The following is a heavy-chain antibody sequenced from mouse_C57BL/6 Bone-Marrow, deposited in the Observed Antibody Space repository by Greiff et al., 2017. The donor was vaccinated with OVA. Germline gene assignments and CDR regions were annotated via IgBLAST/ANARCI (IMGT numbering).Heavy chain of an antibody. CDR3: ASANWAYWYFDV. J-gene: IGHJ1*03. CDR2: IDPSDSET. Sequence: VQLQQPGAELVRPGSSVKLSCKASGYTFTSYWMHWVKQRPIQGLEWIGNIDPSDSETHYNQKFKDKATLTVDTSSSPAYMQLSSLTSEDSAVYYCASANWAYWYFDVWGTGTTVTVSS. CDR1: GYTFTSYW. D-gene: IGHD4-1*01. V-gene: IGHV1-52*01.